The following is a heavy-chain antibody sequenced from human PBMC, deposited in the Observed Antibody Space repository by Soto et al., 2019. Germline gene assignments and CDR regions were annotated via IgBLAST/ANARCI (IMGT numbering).Heavy chain of an antibody. CDR2: ISYDGSNK. CDR1: GFTFSSYA. D-gene: IGHD2-2*01. CDR3: ARAPTRISTRRNWFDP. Sequence: QVQLVESGGGVVQPGRSLRLSCAASGFTFSSYAMHWVRQAPGKGLEWVAVISYDGSNKYYADSVKGRFTISRDNSKNTLYLKMNSLRAEDTAVYYCARAPTRISTRRNWFDPWGQGTLVTVSS. J-gene: IGHJ5*02. V-gene: IGHV3-30-3*01.